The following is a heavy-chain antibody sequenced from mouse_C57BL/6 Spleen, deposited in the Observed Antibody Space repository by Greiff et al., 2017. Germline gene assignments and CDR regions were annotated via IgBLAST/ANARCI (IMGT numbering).Heavy chain of an antibody. V-gene: IGHV5-6*02. CDR3: ARHNYDYENYAMDY. CDR2: ISSGGSYT. J-gene: IGHJ4*01. CDR1: GFTFSSYG. Sequence: DVKLVESGGDLVKPGGSLKLSCAASGFTFSSYGMSWVRQTPDKRLEWVATISSGGSYTYYPDSVKGRFTISRDNAKNTLYLQMSSLKSEDTAMYYCARHNYDYENYAMDYWGQGTSVTVSS. D-gene: IGHD2-4*01.